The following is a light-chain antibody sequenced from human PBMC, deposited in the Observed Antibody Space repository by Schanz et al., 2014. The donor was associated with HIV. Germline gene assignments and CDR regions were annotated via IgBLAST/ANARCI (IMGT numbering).Light chain of an antibody. V-gene: IGLV1-40*01. J-gene: IGLJ2*01. CDR1: TSNIGTPFN. Sequence: QSVLTQPPSVSGAPGQGVTISCTGSTSNIGTPFNVHWYQQLPGTAPKLLIYEDGGRPSGVPDRFSVSRSGTSASLVISGLRSEDEADYYCQSYDDSLRAVVFGGGTKLTVL. CDR2: EDG. CDR3: QSYDDSLRAVV.